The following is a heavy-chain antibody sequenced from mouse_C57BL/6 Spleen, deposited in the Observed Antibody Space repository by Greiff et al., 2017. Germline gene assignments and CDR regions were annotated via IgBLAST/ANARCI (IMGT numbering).Heavy chain of an antibody. CDR2: IDPANGNT. CDR1: GYTFTSYG. Sequence: VQLQQSGAELARPGASVKLSCKASGYTFTSYGISWVKQRTGQGLEWIGRIDPANGNTKYAPKFQGKATITADTSSNTAYLQLSSLTSEDTAIYYCARVRNYDAMDYWGQGTSVTVSS. J-gene: IGHJ4*01. CDR3: ARVRNYDAMDY. V-gene: IGHV14-3*01.